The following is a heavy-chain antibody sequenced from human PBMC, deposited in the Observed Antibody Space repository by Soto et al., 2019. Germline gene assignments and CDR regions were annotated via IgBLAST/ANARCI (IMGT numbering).Heavy chain of an antibody. J-gene: IGHJ6*02. V-gene: IGHV1-69*01. CDR1: GGTFSSYA. CDR3: ARGGYSTLQTNYYYYYGMDV. D-gene: IGHD6-13*01. CDR2: IIPIFGTA. Sequence: QVQLVQSGAEVKKPGSSVKVSCKASGGTFSSYAISWVRQAPGQGLEWMGGIIPIFGTANYAQKFQGRVTITADESTSTAYMGLSSLRSEDTAVYYCARGGYSTLQTNYYYYYGMDVWGQGTTVTVSS.